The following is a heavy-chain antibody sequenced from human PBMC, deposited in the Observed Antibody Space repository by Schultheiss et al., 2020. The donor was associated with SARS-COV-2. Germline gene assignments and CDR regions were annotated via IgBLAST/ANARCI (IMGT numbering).Heavy chain of an antibody. CDR1: GGTFSSYA. CDR3: ARDDQHSTNYYYGMDV. D-gene: IGHD2-2*01. V-gene: IGHV1-69*13. CDR2: IIPIFGTA. Sequence: SVKVSCKASGGTFSSYAISWVRQAPGQGLEWMGGIIPIFGTANYAQKFQGRVTITADESTSTAYMELSSLRSEYTAVYYCARDDQHSTNYYYGMDVWGQGTTVTVSS. J-gene: IGHJ6*02.